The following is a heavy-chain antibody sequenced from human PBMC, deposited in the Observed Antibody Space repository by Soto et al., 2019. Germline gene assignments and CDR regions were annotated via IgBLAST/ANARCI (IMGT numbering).Heavy chain of an antibody. V-gene: IGHV5-51*01. CDR1: GYSFTSYW. D-gene: IGHD3-3*01. CDR3: ARPALHRLEWLLY. CDR2: IYPGDSDT. J-gene: IGHJ4*02. Sequence: GASLKISCQCSGYSFTSYWIGWVRQMPGKGLEWMGIIYPGDSDTRYSPSFQGQVTISADKSISTAYLQWSSLKASDTAMYYCARPALHRLEWLLYWGQGTLVTVSS.